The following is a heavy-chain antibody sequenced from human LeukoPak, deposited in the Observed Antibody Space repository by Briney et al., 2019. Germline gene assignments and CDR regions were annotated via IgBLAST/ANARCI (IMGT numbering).Heavy chain of an antibody. CDR3: AKSLVSSNTLGSYFFDY. J-gene: IGHJ4*02. CDR2: TYYTSKWYN. CDR1: GDSVSSNSAA. V-gene: IGHV6-1*01. Sequence: SQTLSLTCAISGDSVSSNSAAWNWIRQSPSRGLEWLGRTYYTSKWYNDYAVSVKSRITINPDTSKNQFSLQLKSVTPEDTAVYYCAKSLVSSNTLGSYFFDYWGQATLVTVSS. D-gene: IGHD6-13*01.